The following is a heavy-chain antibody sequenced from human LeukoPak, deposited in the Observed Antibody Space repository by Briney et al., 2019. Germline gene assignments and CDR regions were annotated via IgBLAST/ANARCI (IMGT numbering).Heavy chain of an antibody. CDR2: VRSNANTYAT. CDR1: GFTFSDPA. CDR3: TRSHPMVRGPFPPRYYYYYMDV. D-gene: IGHD3-10*01. Sequence: PGGSLRLSCAASGFTFSDPAIHWVRQASGKGLEWVGRVRSNANTYATEYTASVKGRFTISRDDSKNTSFLQMSSLKSEDTAVYFCTRSHPMVRGPFPPRYYYYYMDVWGIGTTVTVSS. J-gene: IGHJ6*03. V-gene: IGHV3-73*01.